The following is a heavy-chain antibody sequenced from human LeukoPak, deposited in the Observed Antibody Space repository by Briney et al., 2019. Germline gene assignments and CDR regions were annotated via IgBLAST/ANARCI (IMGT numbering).Heavy chain of an antibody. J-gene: IGHJ5*02. CDR3: ARAALAVDGYNLGT. CDR1: GFTFSSYA. Sequence: GGSLRLSCAASGFTFSSYAMRWVRQAPGKGLEWVSAISGSGGSTHYADSVKGRFTISRDNAKNSLYLQMNSLRVEDTAVYYCARAALAVDGYNLGTWGQGTLVTVSS. D-gene: IGHD5-24*01. V-gene: IGHV3-23*01. CDR2: ISGSGGST.